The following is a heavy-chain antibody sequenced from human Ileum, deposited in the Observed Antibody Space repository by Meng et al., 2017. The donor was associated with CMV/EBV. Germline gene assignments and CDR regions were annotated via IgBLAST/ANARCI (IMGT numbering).Heavy chain of an antibody. J-gene: IGHJ4*02. Sequence: GESLKISCAASGFTLSSYYMYWVRQAPGKGLVWVSCINSDGTITYYADSVKGRFTISRDNTKNTLYLQMDSLRGEDTGTYYCARGGYDFWTDYLHYWGQGTLVTVSS. CDR2: INSDGTIT. D-gene: IGHD3-3*01. CDR1: GFTLSSYY. V-gene: IGHV3-74*01. CDR3: ARGGYDFWTDYLHY.